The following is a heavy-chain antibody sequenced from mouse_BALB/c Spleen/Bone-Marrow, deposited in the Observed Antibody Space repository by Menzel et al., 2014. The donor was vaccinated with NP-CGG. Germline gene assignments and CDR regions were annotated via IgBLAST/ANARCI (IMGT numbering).Heavy chain of an antibody. CDR2: ILPGRGST. V-gene: IGHV1-9*01. D-gene: IGHD1-1*01. CDR1: GYTFSSYW. CDR3: ARWDTTAMDY. J-gene: IGHJ4*01. Sequence: QVQLQQSGAELMKPGASVKISCKATGYTFSSYWIEWVKQRPGHGLEWIGEILPGRGSTNYNEKFKGKATFTPDTSSNTAYMQLSSLTSEDSAVYYCARWDTTAMDYWGQGTSVTVSS.